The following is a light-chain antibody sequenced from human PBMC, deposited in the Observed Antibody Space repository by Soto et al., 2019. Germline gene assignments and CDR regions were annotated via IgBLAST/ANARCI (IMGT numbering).Light chain of an antibody. J-gene: IGKJ3*01. Sequence: DIQMTQSPSTLSASVGDRVTITCRASQSISSWLAWYQQKPGKAPKLLIYKASSLESGVPSRFSGSGSGTEFTLSISSLQPDDFANYYCQQYNSYFAFTFGPGTKVDIK. CDR3: QQYNSYFAFT. V-gene: IGKV1-5*03. CDR1: QSISSW. CDR2: KAS.